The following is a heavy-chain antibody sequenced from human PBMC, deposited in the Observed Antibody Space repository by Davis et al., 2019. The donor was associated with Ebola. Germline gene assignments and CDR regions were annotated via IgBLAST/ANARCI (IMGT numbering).Heavy chain of an antibody. D-gene: IGHD2-2*01. CDR1: GGSFSGYY. V-gene: IGHV4-34*01. CDR2: INHSGST. Sequence: MPSETLSLTCAVYGGSFSGYYWSWIRQPPGKGLEWIGEINHSGSTNYNPSLKSRVTISADTSKNQFSLKMSSVTAADTAVYYCARGSSRSWFDPWGQGTLVTVSS. CDR3: ARGSSRSWFDP. J-gene: IGHJ5*02.